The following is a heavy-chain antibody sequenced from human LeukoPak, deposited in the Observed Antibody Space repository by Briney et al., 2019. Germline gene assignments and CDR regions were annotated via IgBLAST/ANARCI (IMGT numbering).Heavy chain of an antibody. Sequence: SETLSLTCAVYGGSFSGYYWSWIRQPPGKGLEWIGEINHSGSTNYNPSLKSRVTISVDTSKNQFSLKLSSVIAADTAVYYCARGAYYYDSSGLSKNWFDPWGQGTLVTVSS. CDR3: ARGAYYYDSSGLSKNWFDP. CDR1: GGSFSGYY. V-gene: IGHV4-34*01. CDR2: INHSGST. J-gene: IGHJ5*02. D-gene: IGHD3-22*01.